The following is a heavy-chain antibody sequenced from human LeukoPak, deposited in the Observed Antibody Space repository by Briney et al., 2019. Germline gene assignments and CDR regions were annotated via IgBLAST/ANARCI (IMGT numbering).Heavy chain of an antibody. J-gene: IGHJ5*02. CDR1: GYSFPSYW. Sequence: GGSLKISCKGFGYSFPSYWIGWVRQLPGKGLEWMGIIYPGDSDTRYSPSFQGQVTISADKSISTAYLQWNSLKASDTAMYYCARHAHPQTNWFDPWGQGTLVTVSS. V-gene: IGHV5-51*01. CDR3: ARHAHPQTNWFDP. CDR2: IYPGDSDT.